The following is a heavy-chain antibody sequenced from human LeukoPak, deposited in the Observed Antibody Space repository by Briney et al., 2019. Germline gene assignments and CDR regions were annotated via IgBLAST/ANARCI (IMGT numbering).Heavy chain of an antibody. J-gene: IGHJ5*02. Sequence: GGSLRLSCAASGFTFSGYAMSWVRQAPGKGLEWVSSISRRSTYIYYADSVKGRFTISKDNAKNSLYLQMDSLRAEDTAVYYCARAQVGYNWFDPWGQGTLVTVSS. V-gene: IGHV3-21*01. CDR1: GFTFSGYA. CDR2: ISRRSTYI. D-gene: IGHD1-26*01. CDR3: ARAQVGYNWFDP.